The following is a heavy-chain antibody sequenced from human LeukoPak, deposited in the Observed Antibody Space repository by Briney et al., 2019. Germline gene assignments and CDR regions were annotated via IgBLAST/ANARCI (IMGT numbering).Heavy chain of an antibody. V-gene: IGHV3-74*01. J-gene: IGHJ4*02. Sequence: GGSLRLPCAASGFTLSNYWMHWVRQAPGKGLVWVSRISDHGSITNFADSVKGRFSISRDTAKNTLYLEMNSLRVEDTAVYYCARDLSGYSDYWGQGALVTVSS. CDR1: GFTLSNYW. CDR3: ARDLSGYSDY. CDR2: ISDHGSIT. D-gene: IGHD2-15*01.